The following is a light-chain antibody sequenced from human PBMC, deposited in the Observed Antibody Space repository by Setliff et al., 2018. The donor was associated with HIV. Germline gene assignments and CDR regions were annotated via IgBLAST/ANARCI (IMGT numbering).Light chain of an antibody. V-gene: IGLV1-44*01. J-gene: IGLJ1*01. CDR3: AAWDDSLHGSYV. CDR1: SSNIGSNT. CDR2: KND. Sequence: QSVLTQPPSASGTPGQRVTISCSGSSSNIGSNTVTWYQQLPGTAPKLLIYKNDQRPSGVPDRFSGSKSGTSASLAISGLQSGDEADYYCAAWDDSLHGSYVFGAGTKVPS.